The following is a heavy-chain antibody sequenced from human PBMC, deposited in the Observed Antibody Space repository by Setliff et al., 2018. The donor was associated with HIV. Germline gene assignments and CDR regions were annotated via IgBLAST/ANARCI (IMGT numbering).Heavy chain of an antibody. CDR2: INTSGST. CDR1: GGSITGHY. D-gene: IGHD4-17*01. V-gene: IGHV4-4*08. CDR3: AREGDYADFDY. Sequence: SETLSLTCTVSGGSITGHYWSWIRQPPGKGLEWIGHINTSGSTNYNPSLKSRVTISVDTSKNQFSLKVRSVTAADTAVYYCAREGDYADFDYWGQGTLVTVSS. J-gene: IGHJ4*02.